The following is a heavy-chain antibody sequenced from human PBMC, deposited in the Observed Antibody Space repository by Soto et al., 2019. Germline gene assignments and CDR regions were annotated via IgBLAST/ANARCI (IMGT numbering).Heavy chain of an antibody. CDR2: MNHNSANT. CDR1: GYTFTSYD. Sequence: QVQLVQSGAEVKKPGASVKVSCKASGYTFTSYDINWVRQATGQGLEWMGWMNHNSANTGYAQKFQGRVTMTRNTSRHTAYVDLSSMRSENPAVYYWAREGVRGMHVWGKRTTVTVSS. D-gene: IGHD3-16*01. V-gene: IGHV1-8*01. J-gene: IGHJ6*04. CDR3: AREGVRGMHV.